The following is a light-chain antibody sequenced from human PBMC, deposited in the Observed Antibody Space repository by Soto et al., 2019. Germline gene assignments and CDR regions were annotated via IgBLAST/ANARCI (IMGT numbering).Light chain of an antibody. CDR2: EVS. J-gene: IGLJ2*01. V-gene: IGLV2-14*01. CDR1: SSDVGGSKY. CDR3: TSYMGDNTLV. Sequence: QSVLTQPASVSGSPGQSITISCTGTSSDVGGSKYVSWYQQCPGRAPKLVIYEVSNRPSGVSTRFSGSKSGNTASLTISGLQAEDEAAYYCTSYMGDNTLVFGGGTKLTVL.